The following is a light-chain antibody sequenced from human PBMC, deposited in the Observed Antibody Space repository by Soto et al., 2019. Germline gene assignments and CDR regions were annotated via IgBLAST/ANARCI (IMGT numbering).Light chain of an antibody. CDR1: QSVSSN. V-gene: IGKV3-15*01. CDR3: QQYNNWPPYT. Sequence: EIVMTQSPATLSVSPGERATLSCRASQSVSSNLAWYQQKPGQAPRLLIYGASTRATGIPARFSGSGSGTEFTRTISSLQSEDFAHYYCQQYNNWPPYTFGQGTKLEIK. CDR2: GAS. J-gene: IGKJ2*01.